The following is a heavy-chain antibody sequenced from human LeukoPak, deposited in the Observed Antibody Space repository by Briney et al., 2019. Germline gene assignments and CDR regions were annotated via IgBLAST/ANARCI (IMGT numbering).Heavy chain of an antibody. CDR3: ARGQLKGIALYY. CDR2: MYSCGST. D-gene: IGHD6-13*01. J-gene: IGHJ4*02. CDR1: GFTLNSNY. Sequence: SGGSLRLSCAASGFTLNSNYMSWVRQAPGKGLEWVSVMYSCGSTYYSDSVKGRFTISRDNSKNTLFLQMNSLRAEDTAVYYCARGQLKGIALYYWGQGTLVTVSS. V-gene: IGHV3-66*01.